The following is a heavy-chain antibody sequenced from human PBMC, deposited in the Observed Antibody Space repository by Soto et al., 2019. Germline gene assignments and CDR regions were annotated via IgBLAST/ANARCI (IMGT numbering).Heavy chain of an antibody. J-gene: IGHJ6*02. CDR2: IIRIFGTA. CDR3: ARVPGIAAAGPHYYYYYGMDV. V-gene: IGHV1-69*01. Sequence: QVQLVQSGAEVKKPGSSVKVSCKASGGTFSSYAISWVRQAPGQGLEWMGGIIRIFGTANYAQKFQGRVTITADESTSTAYMELSSLRSEDTAVYYCARVPGIAAAGPHYYYYYGMDVWGQGTTVTVSS. D-gene: IGHD6-13*01. CDR1: GGTFSSYA.